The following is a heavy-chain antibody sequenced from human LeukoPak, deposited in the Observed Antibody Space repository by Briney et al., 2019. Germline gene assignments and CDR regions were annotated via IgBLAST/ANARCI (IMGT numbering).Heavy chain of an antibody. J-gene: IGHJ4*02. V-gene: IGHV4-30-4*08. CDR1: GGSISSGDYY. CDR2: IYYSGST. D-gene: IGHD5-24*01. Sequence: TSQTLSLTCTVSGGSISSGDYYWSWIRQPPGKGLEWIGYIYYSGSTYYNPSLKSRVTISVDTSKNQFSLKLNSVTAADTAVYYCARDLRRDGYNSFDYWGQGTLVTVSS. CDR3: ARDLRRDGYNSFDY.